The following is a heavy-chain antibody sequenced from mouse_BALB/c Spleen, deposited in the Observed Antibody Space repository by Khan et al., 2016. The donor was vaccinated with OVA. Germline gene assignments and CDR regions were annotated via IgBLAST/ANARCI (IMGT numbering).Heavy chain of an antibody. CDR2: IYPNNGDT. V-gene: IGHV1S29*02. D-gene: IGHD1-2*01. CDR3: ARSGYGSFAY. CDR1: GYTFTDYI. Sequence: VQLKESGPELVKLGASVKISCRASGYTFTDYIMDWVKQSHGKSLEWIGYIYPNNGDTGYNQKFKTKATLNVDISSSTAYMELRSLTSEDSAVYYCARSGYGSFAYWGQGILVTVSA. J-gene: IGHJ3*01.